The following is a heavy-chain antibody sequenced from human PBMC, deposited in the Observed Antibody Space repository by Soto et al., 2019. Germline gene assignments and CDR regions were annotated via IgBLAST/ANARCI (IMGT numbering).Heavy chain of an antibody. CDR3: VKLGSSSWSPHYYFDY. J-gene: IGHJ4*02. CDR2: ITGTGSDT. D-gene: IGHD2-2*01. V-gene: IGHV3-23*01. CDR1: GFTFYNYA. Sequence: EVQVLDSGGGLVQPGGSLRLSCAASGFTFYNYAMGWVRQAPGKGLEWVSAITGTGSDTYYVDSVKGRFTISRDNSENTLYLQMNSLRAEDTAIYYCVKLGSSSWSPHYYFDYWGQGTLVTVSS.